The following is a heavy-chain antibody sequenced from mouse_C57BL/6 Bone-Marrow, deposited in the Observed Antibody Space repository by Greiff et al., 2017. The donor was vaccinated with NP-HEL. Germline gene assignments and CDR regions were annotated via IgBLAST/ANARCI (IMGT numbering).Heavy chain of an antibody. CDR2: IHPNSGST. Sequence: QVHVKQPGAELVKPGASVKLSCKASGYTFTSYWMHWVKQRPGQGLEWIGMIHPNSGSTNYNEKFKSKATLTVDKSSSTAYMQLSSLTSEDSAVYYCARCNYETVDYWGQGTTLTVSS. D-gene: IGHD2-1*01. CDR3: ARCNYETVDY. J-gene: IGHJ2*01. CDR1: GYTFTSYW. V-gene: IGHV1-64*01.